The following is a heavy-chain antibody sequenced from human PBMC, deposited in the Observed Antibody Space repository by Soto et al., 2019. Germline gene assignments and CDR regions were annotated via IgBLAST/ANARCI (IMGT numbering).Heavy chain of an antibody. J-gene: IGHJ4*02. Sequence: PSVKVSCKASGYTFTNYYLHWVRQAPGQGLEWVGMINPSARSASYAQKLRGRLTMDRDTSTTTVYMELSRLTFEDTAVYFCARDNSAANGVLDHWGQGTLVTVSS. CDR2: INPSARSA. D-gene: IGHD1-1*01. CDR1: GYTFTNYY. V-gene: IGHV1-46*04. CDR3: ARDNSAANGVLDH.